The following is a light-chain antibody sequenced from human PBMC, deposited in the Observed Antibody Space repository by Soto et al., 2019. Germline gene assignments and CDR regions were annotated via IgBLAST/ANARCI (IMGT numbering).Light chain of an antibody. V-gene: IGKV1-5*03. CDR2: KAS. J-gene: IGKJ1*01. CDR1: QTISSW. Sequence: DIQMTQSPSTLSGSVGDRGTITCRASQTISSWLAWYHQKPGKAPKLLIYKASTLKSGVPSRFSGSGSGTEFTLTISSLQPDDFATYYCQHYNSYSEAFGQGTKVDI. CDR3: QHYNSYSEA.